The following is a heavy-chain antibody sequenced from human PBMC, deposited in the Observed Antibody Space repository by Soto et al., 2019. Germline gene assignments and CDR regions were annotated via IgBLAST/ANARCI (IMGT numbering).Heavy chain of an antibody. CDR2: INHSGST. V-gene: IGHV4-34*01. D-gene: IGHD2-2*01. Sequence: SETLSLTCAVYGGSFSGYYWSWIRQPPGKXLEWIGEINHSGSTNYDPSLKSRVTISVDTSKNQFSLKLSSVTAADTAVYYCARVPHIVVVPAARMTNWFDPWGQGTLVTVSS. CDR1: GGSFSGYY. J-gene: IGHJ5*02. CDR3: ARVPHIVVVPAARMTNWFDP.